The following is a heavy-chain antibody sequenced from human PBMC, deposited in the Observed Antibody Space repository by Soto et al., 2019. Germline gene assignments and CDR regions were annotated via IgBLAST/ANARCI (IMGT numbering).Heavy chain of an antibody. CDR2: ISSSSSYI. J-gene: IGHJ4*02. CDR1: GFTFSSYS. CDR3: ATMVRGFKVGGPY. D-gene: IGHD3-10*01. V-gene: IGHV3-21*01. Sequence: EVQLVESGGGLVKPGGSLRLSCAASGFTFSSYSMNWVRQAPGKGLEWVSSISSSSSYIYYADSVKGRFTISRDNAKNSLYLQMNSLRAEDTAVYYCATMVRGFKVGGPYWGQGTLVTVSS.